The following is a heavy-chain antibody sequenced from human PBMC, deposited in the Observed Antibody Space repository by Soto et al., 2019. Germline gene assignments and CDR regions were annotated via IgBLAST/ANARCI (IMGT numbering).Heavy chain of an antibody. D-gene: IGHD1-7*01. CDR1: GFTFSSYG. V-gene: IGHV3-30*03. J-gene: IGHJ3*02. CDR2: ISYDGSNK. Sequence: PVGSLRLSCAASGFTFSSYGMHWVRQAPGKGLEWVAVISYDGSNKYYADSVKGRFTISRDNSKNTLYLQMNSLRAEDTAVYYCRVYNWNYGGDDAFDIWGQGTMVTVSS. CDR3: RVYNWNYGGDDAFDI.